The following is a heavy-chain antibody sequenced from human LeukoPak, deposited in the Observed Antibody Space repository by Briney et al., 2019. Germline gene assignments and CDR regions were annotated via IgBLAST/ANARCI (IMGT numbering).Heavy chain of an antibody. Sequence: GGSLRLSCAASAFTFSSYSMNWVRQAPGKGLAWVSSISSSSSYIYYADSVKGRFTISRDNAKNSLYLQMNSLRAEDTAVYYCATPYYDFWSGYYKRGVRGADAFDIWGQGTMVTVSS. CDR1: AFTFSSYS. V-gene: IGHV3-21*01. J-gene: IGHJ3*02. D-gene: IGHD3-3*01. CDR3: ATPYYDFWSGYYKRGVRGADAFDI. CDR2: ISSSSSYI.